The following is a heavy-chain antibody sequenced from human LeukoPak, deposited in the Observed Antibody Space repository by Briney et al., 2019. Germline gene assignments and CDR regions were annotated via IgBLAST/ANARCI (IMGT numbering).Heavy chain of an antibody. V-gene: IGHV1-24*01. CDR3: ATGPFTAYNWFDP. Sequence: ASVKVSCKVSGYTLTELSMHWVRQAPGKGLEWMGGFDPEDGETIYAQKFQGRITMTEDTSTDTAYMELSSLRSEDTAVYYCATGPFTAYNWFDPWRQGTLVTVSS. J-gene: IGHJ5*02. CDR2: FDPEDGET. D-gene: IGHD2-21*02. CDR1: GYTLTELS.